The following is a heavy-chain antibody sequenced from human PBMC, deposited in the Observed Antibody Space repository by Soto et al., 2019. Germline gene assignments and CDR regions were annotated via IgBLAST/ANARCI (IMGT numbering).Heavy chain of an antibody. D-gene: IGHD1-7*01. CDR2: ISYDGSNK. CDR3: AKTGATAAFDI. V-gene: IGHV3-30*18. J-gene: IGHJ3*02. Sequence: PGGSLRLSCAASGFTFSSYGMHWVRQAPGKGLEWVAVISYDGSNKYYADSVKGRFTISRDNSKNKLYLQMNSLRAEDTAVYYCAKTGATAAFDIWGEGTMVTV. CDR1: GFTFSSYG.